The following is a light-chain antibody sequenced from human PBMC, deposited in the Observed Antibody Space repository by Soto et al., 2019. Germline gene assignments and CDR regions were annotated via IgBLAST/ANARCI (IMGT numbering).Light chain of an antibody. J-gene: IGKJ3*01. CDR2: GAS. Sequence: EIVLTQSPGTLSLSPGERATLSCRASQSVSSSYLAWYQQKPGQAPRLLIYGASSRATGIPDRFSGSGSGTDFTLTISRLEPEDFAVYYCQRYNYWPFTFGPGTKVDIK. CDR1: QSVSSSY. CDR3: QRYNYWPFT. V-gene: IGKV3-20*01.